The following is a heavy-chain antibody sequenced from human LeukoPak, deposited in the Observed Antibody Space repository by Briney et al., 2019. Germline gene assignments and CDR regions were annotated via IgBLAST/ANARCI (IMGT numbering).Heavy chain of an antibody. CDR3: ATYGSGSRRGVDY. V-gene: IGHV3-21*01. CDR1: GFTFSSYS. J-gene: IGHJ4*02. CDR2: ISSSSSYI. Sequence: PGGSLRLSCAASGFTFSSYSMNWVRQAPGKGLEWVSSISSSSSYIYYADSVKGRFTISRDNAKNSLYLQMNSLRAEDTAAYYCATYGSGSRRGVDYWGQGTLVTVSS. D-gene: IGHD3-10*01.